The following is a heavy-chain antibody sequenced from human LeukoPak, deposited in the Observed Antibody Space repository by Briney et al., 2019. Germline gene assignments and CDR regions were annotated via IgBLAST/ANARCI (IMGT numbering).Heavy chain of an antibody. CDR3: AKDLGRFLEWLLCAFDI. V-gene: IGHV3-23*01. J-gene: IGHJ3*02. CDR1: GFTFSSYA. CDR2: ISGSGGST. Sequence: PGGSLRLSCAASGFTFSSYAMSWVRQAPGKGLEWVSAISGSGGSTYYADSVKGRFTISRDNSKNTLYLQMNSLRAEDTAVYYCAKDLGRFLEWLLCAFDIWGQGTMVTVSS. D-gene: IGHD3-3*01.